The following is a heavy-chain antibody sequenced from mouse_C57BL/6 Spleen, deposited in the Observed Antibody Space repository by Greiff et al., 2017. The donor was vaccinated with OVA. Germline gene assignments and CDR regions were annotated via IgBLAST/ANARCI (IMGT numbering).Heavy chain of an antibody. CDR2: IDPSDSET. Sequence: QVQLQQPGAELVRPGSSVKLSCKASGYTFTSYWMHWVKQRPIQGLEWIGNIDPSDSETHYNQKFKDKATLTVDKSSSTAYMQLSSLTSEDSAVYYCARAGTTVVPYYAMDYWGQGTSVTVSS. J-gene: IGHJ4*01. V-gene: IGHV1-52*01. D-gene: IGHD1-1*01. CDR3: ARAGTTVVPYYAMDY. CDR1: GYTFTSYW.